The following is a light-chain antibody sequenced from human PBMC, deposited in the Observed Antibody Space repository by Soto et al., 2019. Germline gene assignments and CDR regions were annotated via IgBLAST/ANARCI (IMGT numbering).Light chain of an antibody. V-gene: IGLV1-47*01. CDR1: TSNVGGHF. J-gene: IGLJ3*02. CDR2: ITT. Sequence: QSVLTQPPSASGTPGQGVSISCSGSTSNVGGHFVYWYQQFPGTAPKLVIFITTRRPSGVPDRFSGSESGTSASLAISGLRSEDEAYYYCAAWDDTLSRPVFGGGTQLTVL. CDR3: AAWDDTLSRPV.